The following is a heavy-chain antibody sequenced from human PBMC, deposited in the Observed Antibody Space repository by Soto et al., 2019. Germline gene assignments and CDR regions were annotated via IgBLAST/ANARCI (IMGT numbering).Heavy chain of an antibody. CDR1: GYSFTTYW. Sequence: EVQLVQSGAEVKKPGESLKISCKGSGYSFTTYWIAWVRQMPGKGLEWMGIIYPTDSDTRYSPSFQGQVTISVDKSIXXAYLQWSSLKASDTAMYYCARRIGPPTPGYNWFDPWGQGTLVTVSS. D-gene: IGHD2-15*01. V-gene: IGHV5-51*03. CDR2: IYPTDSDT. CDR3: ARRIGPPTPGYNWFDP. J-gene: IGHJ5*02.